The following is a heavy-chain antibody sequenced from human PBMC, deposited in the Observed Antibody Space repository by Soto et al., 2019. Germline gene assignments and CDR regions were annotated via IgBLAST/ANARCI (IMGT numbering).Heavy chain of an antibody. J-gene: IGHJ6*02. CDR3: GRGRGGEAGFRGPYFAMDV. D-gene: IGHD3-10*01. CDR2: INPESGST. Sequence: QGQLVQSGAEVKKPGASVKVSCKASEYTFSAYYLEWVRQAPGQGLEWMGWINPESGSTKYGQKFQGRVTMTRDTPIRTAYMELNSLSPDDTATYYCGRGRGGEAGFRGPYFAMDVWGQGTAVTVSS. V-gene: IGHV1-2*02. CDR1: EYTFSAYY.